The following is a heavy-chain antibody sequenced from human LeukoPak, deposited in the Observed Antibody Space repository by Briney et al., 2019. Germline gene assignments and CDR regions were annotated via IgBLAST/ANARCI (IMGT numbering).Heavy chain of an antibody. D-gene: IGHD3-10*01. CDR2: INPNSGGT. Sequence: ASVKVSCKASGYTFTGYYMHWVRQAPGQGLEWMGWINPNSGGTNYAQKFQGRVTMTRDTSISTAYMELRSRRSDDTAVYYCARTRNYYGSGSYFSDWFDPWGQGTLVTVSS. J-gene: IGHJ5*02. CDR3: ARTRNYYGSGSYFSDWFDP. V-gene: IGHV1-2*02. CDR1: GYTFTGYY.